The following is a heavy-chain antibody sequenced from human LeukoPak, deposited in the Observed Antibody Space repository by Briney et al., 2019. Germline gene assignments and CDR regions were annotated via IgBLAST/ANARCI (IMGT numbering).Heavy chain of an antibody. CDR2: INHSGST. CDR1: GGSFSGYY. D-gene: IGHD6-19*01. Sequence: SETLSLTCAVYGGSFSGYYWSWIRQPPGKGLEWIGEINHSGSTNYNPSLKSRVTISVDTSKNQFSLKLSPVTAADTAVYYCARPNSSGWWYYFDYWGQGTLVTVSS. J-gene: IGHJ4*02. V-gene: IGHV4-34*01. CDR3: ARPNSSGWWYYFDY.